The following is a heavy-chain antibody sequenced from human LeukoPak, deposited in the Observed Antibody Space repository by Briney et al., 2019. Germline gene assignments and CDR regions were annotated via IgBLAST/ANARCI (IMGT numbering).Heavy chain of an antibody. CDR1: GGSISSGGYS. Sequence: SETLSLTCTVSGGSISSGGYSWGWIRQTPGKGLEWFGSIYYSGYTYYNPSLKSRVTISVDTSKNQFSLKLSSVTAADTAVYFCARRSSLGIVGATYDYWGQGTLVTVSS. D-gene: IGHD1-26*01. CDR2: IYYSGYT. J-gene: IGHJ4*02. V-gene: IGHV4-39*07. CDR3: ARRSSLGIVGATYDY.